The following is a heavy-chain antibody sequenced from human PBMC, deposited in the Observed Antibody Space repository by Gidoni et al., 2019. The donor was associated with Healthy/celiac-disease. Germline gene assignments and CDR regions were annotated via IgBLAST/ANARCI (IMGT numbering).Heavy chain of an antibody. V-gene: IGHV4-34*01. CDR3: ARGETTRGIIYYYYAMDV. CDR2: INHRGST. D-gene: IGHD1-7*01. J-gene: IGHJ6*02. Sequence: QVQLQQWGAGLLKPSETLSLTCAVYGGSFSGYYWSWIRQLPGKGRERIGEINHRGSTNYNPSLKSRVTISVDTSKNQFSLKLSSVTAADTAVYYCARGETTRGIIYYYYAMDVWGQGTTVTVSS. CDR1: GGSFSGYY.